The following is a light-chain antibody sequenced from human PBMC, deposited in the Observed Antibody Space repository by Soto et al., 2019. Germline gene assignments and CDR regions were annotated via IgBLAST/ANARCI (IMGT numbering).Light chain of an antibody. V-gene: IGLV2-14*01. J-gene: IGLJ1*01. Sequence: QSVLTQPASGSGSPGQSITISCTGTSSDVGGYNYVSWYQQHPGKAPKLMIYDVSNRPSGVSNRFSGSKSGNTASLTISGLQAEDEADDYCSSYTCSSSLYVFVPVTKVPVL. CDR3: SSYTCSSSLYV. CDR1: SSDVGGYNY. CDR2: DVS.